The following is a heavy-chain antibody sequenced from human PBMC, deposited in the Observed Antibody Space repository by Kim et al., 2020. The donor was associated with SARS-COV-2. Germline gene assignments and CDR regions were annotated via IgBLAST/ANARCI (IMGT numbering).Heavy chain of an antibody. CDR1: GGSISSGSYY. J-gene: IGHJ5*02. CDR3: ARDAELNPYSSGRNNWFDP. Sequence: SETLSLTCTVSGGSISSGSYYWSWIRQPAGKGLEWIGRIYTSGSTNYNPSLKSRVTISVDTSKNQFSLKLSSVTAADTAVYYCARDAELNPYSSGRNNWFDPWGQGTLVTVSS. V-gene: IGHV4-61*02. CDR2: IYTSGST. D-gene: IGHD6-19*01.